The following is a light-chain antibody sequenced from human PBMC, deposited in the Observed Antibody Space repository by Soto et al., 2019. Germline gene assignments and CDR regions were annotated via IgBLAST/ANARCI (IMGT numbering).Light chain of an antibody. Sequence: DIVMTQSPLSLPVTPGEPASISCRSSQSLLHSNGCNYLDWYLQKPGQSPQLLIYLGSNRASGVPDRFSGSGSGTDFTQKISRVEAEDVGVYYCMQALQTPITFGQGTRLEIK. CDR1: QSLLHSNGCNY. J-gene: IGKJ5*01. CDR3: MQALQTPIT. V-gene: IGKV2-28*01. CDR2: LGS.